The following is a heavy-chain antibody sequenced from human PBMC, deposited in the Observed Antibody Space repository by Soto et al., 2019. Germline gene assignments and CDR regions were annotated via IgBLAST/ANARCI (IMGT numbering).Heavy chain of an antibody. CDR2: IWYDGSNK. D-gene: IGHD6-13*01. CDR1: GFTFSSYG. CDR3: ARDPQYSSSWYYPPRNGENYYYYYGMDV. V-gene: IGHV3-33*01. J-gene: IGHJ6*02. Sequence: QVQLVESGGGVVQPGRSLRLSCAASGFTFSSYGMHWVRQAPGKGLEWVAVIWYDGSNKYYADSVKGRFTISRDNSKNPLYLQMNSLRAEDTAVYYCARDPQYSSSWYYPPRNGENYYYYYGMDVWGQGTTVTVSS.